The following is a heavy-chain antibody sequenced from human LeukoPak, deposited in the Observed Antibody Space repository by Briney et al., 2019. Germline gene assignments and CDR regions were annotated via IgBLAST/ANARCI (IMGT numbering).Heavy chain of an antibody. D-gene: IGHD1-26*01. Sequence: GGSLRLSCAASGFTFDDYGMSWVRQAPGKGLEWVSGINWNGGSTGYADSVKGRFTISRDNAKNSLYLQMNSLRAEDTALHYCARESGTDYGDAFDIWGQGTMVTVSS. CDR1: GFTFDDYG. J-gene: IGHJ3*02. CDR2: INWNGGST. V-gene: IGHV3-20*04. CDR3: ARESGTDYGDAFDI.